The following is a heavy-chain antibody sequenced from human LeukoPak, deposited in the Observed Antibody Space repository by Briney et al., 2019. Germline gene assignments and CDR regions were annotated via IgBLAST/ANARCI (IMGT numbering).Heavy chain of an antibody. Sequence: GGSLRLSCTASGLTFSTSGFNWVRQAPGKGLEWVASIGPTGSDRYHADSIKGRFTISRDNANNFLYLQMNSLRAEDTAVYYCASLGGVRDSFYYFDYWGQGTLVTVSS. J-gene: IGHJ4*02. CDR3: ASLGGVRDSFYYFDY. CDR1: GLTFSTSG. CDR2: IGPTGSDR. V-gene: IGHV3-21*06. D-gene: IGHD3-10*01.